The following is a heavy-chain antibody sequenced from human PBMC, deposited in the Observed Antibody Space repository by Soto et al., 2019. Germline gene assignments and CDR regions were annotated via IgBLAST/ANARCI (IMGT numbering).Heavy chain of an antibody. Sequence: SETLSLTCTVSGGSISSYYWSWIRQPPGKGLEWIGYIYYSGSTNYNPSLKSRVTISVDTSKNQFPLKLSSVTAADTAVYYCARDKSSWFNYYYGMDVWGQGTTVTVSS. V-gene: IGHV4-59*01. CDR2: IYYSGST. CDR1: GGSISSYY. D-gene: IGHD6-13*01. CDR3: ARDKSSWFNYYYGMDV. J-gene: IGHJ6*02.